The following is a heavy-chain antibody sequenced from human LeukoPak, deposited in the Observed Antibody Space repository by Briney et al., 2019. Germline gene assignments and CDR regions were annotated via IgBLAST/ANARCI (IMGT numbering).Heavy chain of an antibody. CDR1: GFAFSSYS. V-gene: IGHV3-48*04. CDR3: ARGVPYDSWSGPHYSDY. J-gene: IGHJ4*02. Sequence: PGGSLRLSCAASGFAFSSYSMNWVRQAPRKGLEWVSYISSSSGTIYYADSVKGRFTISRDSAKNSLYLQMDSLRAEDTAVYYCARGVPYDSWSGPHYSDYWGQGTLVTVSS. D-gene: IGHD3-3*01. CDR2: ISSSSGTI.